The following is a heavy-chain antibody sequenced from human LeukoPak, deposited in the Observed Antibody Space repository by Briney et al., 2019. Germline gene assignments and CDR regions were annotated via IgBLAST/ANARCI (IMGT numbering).Heavy chain of an antibody. CDR3: ARHDPWYSSDY. V-gene: IGHV5-51*01. CDR2: IYPGDSDT. Sequence: GESLKISCRASGYSFTSYWIGWVRQMPGKGLEWMGTIYPGDSDTTYSPSFQGQVTISADKSISTAYLQWSSLKASDTAMYYCARHDPWYSSDYWGQGTLVTVSS. J-gene: IGHJ4*02. CDR1: GYSFTSYW. D-gene: IGHD1-26*01.